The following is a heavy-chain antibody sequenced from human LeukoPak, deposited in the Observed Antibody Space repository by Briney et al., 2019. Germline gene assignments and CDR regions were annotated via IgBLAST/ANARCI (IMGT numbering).Heavy chain of an antibody. V-gene: IGHV4-34*01. CDR2: IYYSGST. CDR1: GGSFSGYY. J-gene: IGHJ5*02. Sequence: PSETLSLTCAVYGGSFSGYYWGWIRQPPGKGLEWIGSIYYSGSTYYNPSLKSRVTISVDTSKNQFSLKLSSVTAADTAVYYCAGDRNYYDSSGYYYVRGRYWFDPWGQGTLVTVSS. CDR3: AGDRNYYDSSGYYYVRGRYWFDP. D-gene: IGHD3-22*01.